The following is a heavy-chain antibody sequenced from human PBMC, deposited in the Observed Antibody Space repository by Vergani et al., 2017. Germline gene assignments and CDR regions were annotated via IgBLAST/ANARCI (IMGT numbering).Heavy chain of an antibody. J-gene: IGHJ5*02. Sequence: QLQLQESGPGLVKPSATLSLTCSVSGASIRSRNYYWGWIRQPPGKGLEWIASIYYSGSTYYTPSLKSRVTISVDTSKNQFSLKLSSVTAADTAVYFCARHSTVEWLVKLGWIDPWGQGILVTVAS. V-gene: IGHV4-39*01. CDR2: IYYSGST. CDR3: ARHSTVEWLVKLGWIDP. D-gene: IGHD6-19*01. CDR1: GASIRSRNYY.